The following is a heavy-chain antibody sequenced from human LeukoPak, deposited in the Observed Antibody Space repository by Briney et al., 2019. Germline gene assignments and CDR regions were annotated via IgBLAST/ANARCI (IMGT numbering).Heavy chain of an antibody. V-gene: IGHV3-7*01. CDR1: GFTFSSYA. Sequence: GGSLRLSCAASGFTFSSYAMSWVRQAPGKGQEWVANIKQDGSEKYYVDSVKGRFTISRDNAKNSLYLQMNSLRAEDTAVYYCASEGELGYGYFYWGQGTLVTVSS. CDR3: ASEGELGYGYFY. CDR2: IKQDGSEK. J-gene: IGHJ4*02. D-gene: IGHD5-18*01.